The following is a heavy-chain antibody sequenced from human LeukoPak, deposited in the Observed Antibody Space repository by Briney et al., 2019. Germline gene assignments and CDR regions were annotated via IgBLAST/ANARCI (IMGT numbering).Heavy chain of an antibody. CDR1: GGSITNTNY. Sequence: PSETLSLTCGVSGGSITNTNYWTWVRQPPGKGLEWIGEVNLQGSTNYNPSLMGRVAISVDTSENHISLQLTSVTAADTAVYYCARALTYYDFWNQPQHWFDPWGQGTLVAVSS. D-gene: IGHD3-3*01. CDR3: ARALTYYDFWNQPQHWFDP. CDR2: VNLQGST. V-gene: IGHV4-4*02. J-gene: IGHJ5*02.